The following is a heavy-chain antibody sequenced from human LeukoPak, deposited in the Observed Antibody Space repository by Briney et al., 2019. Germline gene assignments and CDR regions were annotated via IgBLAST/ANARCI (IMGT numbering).Heavy chain of an antibody. Sequence: GGSLRLSCVGSGFIFSDYGMDWVRRAPGKGLEWVSSINSRSTYIYYADSVKGRFTISRDNAKNSLYLQMNGLRAEDTAVYYCVREGDCTSNRCMAYYFDYWSQGTLVTVSS. CDR1: GFIFSDYG. CDR2: INSRSTYI. J-gene: IGHJ4*02. CDR3: VREGDCTSNRCMAYYFDY. D-gene: IGHD2-8*01. V-gene: IGHV3-21*01.